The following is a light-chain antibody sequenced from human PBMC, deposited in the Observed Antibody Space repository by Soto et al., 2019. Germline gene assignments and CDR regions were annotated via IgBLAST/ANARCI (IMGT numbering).Light chain of an antibody. J-gene: IGKJ4*01. CDR3: QHYGSPLT. V-gene: IGKV3-20*01. Sequence: EIVLTQSPGTLSLSPGGRATLSCRASQSVRSSYLAWYQQRPGQAPRLLIFGASFRATGIPDRFSGSGSGTDFTLTISRPEPEDFAVYYCQHYGSPLTFGGGTKVDIK. CDR1: QSVRSSY. CDR2: GAS.